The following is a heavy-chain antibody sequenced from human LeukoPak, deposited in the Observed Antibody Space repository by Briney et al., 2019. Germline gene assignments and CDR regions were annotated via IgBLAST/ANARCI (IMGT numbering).Heavy chain of an antibody. CDR1: GYTFTSYG. CDR2: ISAYNGNT. CDR3: ARDDDEGIAVAGGIDY. Sequence: APVKVSCKASGYTFTSYGISWVRQAPGQGLEWMGWISAYNGNTNYAQKLQGRVTMTTDTSTSTAYMELRSLRSDDTAVYYCARDDDEGIAVAGGIDYWGQGTLVTVSS. V-gene: IGHV1-18*01. J-gene: IGHJ4*02. D-gene: IGHD6-19*01.